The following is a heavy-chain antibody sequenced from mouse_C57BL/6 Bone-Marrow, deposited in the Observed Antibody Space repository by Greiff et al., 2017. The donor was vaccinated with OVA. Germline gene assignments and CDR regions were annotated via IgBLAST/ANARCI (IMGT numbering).Heavy chain of an antibody. CDR2: IHPSDSDT. Sequence: QVQLQQPGAELVKPGASVKVSCKASGYTFTSYWMHWVKQRPGQGLEWIGRIHPSDSDTNYNQKFKGKATLTVDKSSSTAYMQLRSLTSEDSAVYYCAIPILNGYYGFYWYFDVWGTGTTVTVSS. CDR1: GYTFTSYW. J-gene: IGHJ1*03. D-gene: IGHD2-3*01. V-gene: IGHV1-74*01. CDR3: AIPILNGYYGFYWYFDV.